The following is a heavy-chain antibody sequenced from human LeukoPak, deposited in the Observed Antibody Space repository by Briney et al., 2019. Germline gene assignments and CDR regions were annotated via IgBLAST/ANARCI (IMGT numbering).Heavy chain of an antibody. J-gene: IGHJ4*02. D-gene: IGHD3-10*01. CDR3: ARDGGNAYYGAYVY. V-gene: IGHV5-51*01. CDR1: GCSFPTYW. CDR2: VYPGDSDT. Sequence: PGESLKISCKGSGCSFPTYWIGWVRQMPGKGPEWMGIVYPGDSDTRYSPSFQGQVTISVDKSINTAYLQWSSLKASDSAMYYYARDGGNAYYGAYVYWGLGTLVTVSS.